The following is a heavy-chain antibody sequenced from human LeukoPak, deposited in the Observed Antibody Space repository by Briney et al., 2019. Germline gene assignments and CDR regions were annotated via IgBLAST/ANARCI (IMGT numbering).Heavy chain of an antibody. CDR3: AAGPTTVRGGY. Sequence: ASVKVSCKASGYTFTGYYMHWVRQAPGQGLEWMGWINPNSGGTNYAQKFQERVTITRDMSTSTAYMELSSLRSEGTAVYYCAAGPTTVRGGYWGQGTLVTVSS. J-gene: IGHJ4*02. V-gene: IGHV1-2*02. CDR1: GYTFTGYY. CDR2: INPNSGGT. D-gene: IGHD4-17*01.